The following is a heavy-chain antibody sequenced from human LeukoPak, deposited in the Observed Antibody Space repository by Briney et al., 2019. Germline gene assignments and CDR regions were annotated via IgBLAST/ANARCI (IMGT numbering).Heavy chain of an antibody. D-gene: IGHD3-22*01. CDR3: ATHSSDSSGYYYY. Sequence: ASVKVSYKVSGYTLTELSMRWVRQAPGKGLEWMGGFDPEDGETIYTQKFQGRVTMTEDTSTDTAYMELSSLSSGDTAVYYCATHSSDSSGYYYYWGQGTLVTVSS. J-gene: IGHJ4*02. CDR1: GYTLTELS. CDR2: FDPEDGET. V-gene: IGHV1-24*01.